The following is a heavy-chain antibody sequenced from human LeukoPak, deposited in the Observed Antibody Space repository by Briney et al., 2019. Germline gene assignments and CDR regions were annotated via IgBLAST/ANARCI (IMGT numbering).Heavy chain of an antibody. D-gene: IGHD6-19*01. Sequence: PGRSLRLSCAASGFTFSGYGMHWVRQAPGKGLEWVAVISYDGSNKYYADSVKGRFTLSRDNSKNTLYLQMNSLRAEDTAVYYCAKDQGYSSGWYFNYWGQGTLVTVSS. J-gene: IGHJ4*02. CDR1: GFTFSGYG. V-gene: IGHV3-30*18. CDR3: AKDQGYSSGWYFNY. CDR2: ISYDGSNK.